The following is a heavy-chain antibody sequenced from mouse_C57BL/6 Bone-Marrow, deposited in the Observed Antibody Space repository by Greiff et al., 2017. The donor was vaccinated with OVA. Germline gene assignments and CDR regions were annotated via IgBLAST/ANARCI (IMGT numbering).Heavy chain of an antibody. J-gene: IGHJ2*01. CDR3: ARLGSRGYFDY. CDR1: GFSLTSYA. V-gene: IGHV2-9-1*01. Sequence: VKLVESGPGLVAPSQSLSITCTVSGFSLTSYAISWVRQPPGTGLEWRGVIWTGGGTNYNSALKSRLGISKDNSKRQVFLKMNSLQTDDTARYYCARLGSRGYFDYWGQGTTLTVSS. CDR2: IWTGGGT. D-gene: IGHD1-1*01.